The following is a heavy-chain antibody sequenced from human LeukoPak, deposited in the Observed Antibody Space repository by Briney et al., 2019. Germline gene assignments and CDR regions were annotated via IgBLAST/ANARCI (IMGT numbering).Heavy chain of an antibody. CDR3: ARCRTTVTAMPGY. D-gene: IGHD4-17*01. CDR2: INKDESEK. CDR1: GFTFSSYC. V-gene: IGHV3-7*03. J-gene: IGHJ4*02. Sequence: GGPLRFSCAASGFTFSSYCMSWVRQAPGKGLEWVANINKDESEKYYVDSVKGRFTISRDNAKNSLYLQMNSLRAEDTAVYYCARCRTTVTAMPGYWGQGTLVTVSS.